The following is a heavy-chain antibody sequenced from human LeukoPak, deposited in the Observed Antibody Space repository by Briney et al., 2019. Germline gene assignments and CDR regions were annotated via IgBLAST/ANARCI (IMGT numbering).Heavy chain of an antibody. CDR1: GYSISSGYY. CDR3: ARTSYYYDSSGYSHFDY. D-gene: IGHD3-22*01. CDR2: IYHSGST. V-gene: IGHV4-38-2*01. Sequence: SETLSLTCAVSGYSISSGYYWGWIRQPPGKGLEWMGSIYHSGSTYYNPSLKSRVTISVDTSKNQFSLKLSSVTAADTAVYYCARTSYYYDSSGYSHFDYWGQGTLVTVSS. J-gene: IGHJ4*02.